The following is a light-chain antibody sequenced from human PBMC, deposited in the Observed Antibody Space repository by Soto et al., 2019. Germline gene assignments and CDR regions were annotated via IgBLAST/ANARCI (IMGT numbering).Light chain of an antibody. Sequence: DIQLTQSPSFLSASVGDRVTITCRASQGISSYLAWCQQKPGKAPKLLISAASTLQSGVPSRFSGSGSGTEFTLTISSLQPEDFATYYCQQLNSYPNTFGQGTRLEIK. V-gene: IGKV1-9*01. J-gene: IGKJ5*01. CDR3: QQLNSYPNT. CDR2: AAS. CDR1: QGISSY.